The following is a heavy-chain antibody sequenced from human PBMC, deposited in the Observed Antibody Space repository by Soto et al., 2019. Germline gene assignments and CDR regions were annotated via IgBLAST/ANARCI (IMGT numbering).Heavy chain of an antibody. D-gene: IGHD3-10*01. CDR2: ISAYNGNT. CDR3: ARDVREWFGELSTYYYYGMDV. Sequence: QVQLVQSGAEVKKPGASVKVSCKASGYTFTSYGISWVRQAPGQGLEWMGWISAYNGNTNYAQKLQGRVTMTTDTSTSTAYMELRSLRSDDTAVYYCARDVREWFGELSTYYYYGMDVWGQGTTVTVSS. V-gene: IGHV1-18*01. J-gene: IGHJ6*02. CDR1: GYTFTSYG.